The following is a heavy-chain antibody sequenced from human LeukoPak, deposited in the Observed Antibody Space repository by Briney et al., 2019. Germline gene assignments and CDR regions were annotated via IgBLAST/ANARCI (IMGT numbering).Heavy chain of an antibody. CDR3: ARLMGATGNYYYGMDV. J-gene: IGHJ6*02. V-gene: IGHV5-51*01. D-gene: IGHD1-26*01. CDR2: IYPGDSDT. CDR1: GYSFTSYW. Sequence: GESLKISCKGSGYSFTSYWIGWVRQMPGKGLEWVGIIYPGDSDTRYSPSFQGQVTISADKSISTAYLQWSSLKASDTAMYYCARLMGATGNYYYGMDVWGQGTTVTVSS.